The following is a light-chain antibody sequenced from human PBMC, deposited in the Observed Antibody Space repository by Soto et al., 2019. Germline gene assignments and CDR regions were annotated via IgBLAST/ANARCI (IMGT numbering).Light chain of an antibody. J-gene: IGLJ1*01. Sequence: SVLNQPASLSGSPGQSITISYTGTSSDVGGYDYVSWYQQHPGKAPKLMIYEVSNRPSGVSNRFSGSKSANTASLTISGLQAEDEADYYCSSYTSSSTLYVFGTGTKGTVL. CDR3: SSYTSSSTLYV. CDR1: SSDVGGYDY. V-gene: IGLV2-14*01. CDR2: EVS.